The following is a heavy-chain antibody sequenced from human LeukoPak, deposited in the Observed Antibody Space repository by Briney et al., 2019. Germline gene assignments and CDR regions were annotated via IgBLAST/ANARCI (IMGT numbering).Heavy chain of an antibody. V-gene: IGHV4-4*08. J-gene: IGHJ4*02. D-gene: IGHD3-3*01. Sequence: PSETLSLTCTVSGGSISSYYWSWIRQPPGKGLEWIGYIYTSGSTNYNPSLKSRVTMSVDTSKNQFSLKLSSVTAADTAVYYCAREGGIFGVVIIPYYFDYWGQGTLVTVSS. CDR3: AREGGIFGVVIIPYYFDY. CDR2: IYTSGST. CDR1: GGSISSYY.